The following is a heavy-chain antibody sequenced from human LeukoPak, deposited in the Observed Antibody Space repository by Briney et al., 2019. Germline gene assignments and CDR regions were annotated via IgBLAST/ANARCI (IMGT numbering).Heavy chain of an antibody. D-gene: IGHD5-24*01. J-gene: IGHJ6*02. CDR3: AKGKGWLQNYYGMDV. V-gene: IGHV3-30*18. CDR1: GFTFSSYG. CDR2: ISYDGSNK. Sequence: GGSLRLSCAASGFTFSSYGMHWVRQAPGKGLEWVAVISYDGSNKYYADSVKGRFTISRDNSKNTLYLQMNSLRAEDTAVYYCAKGKGWLQNYYGMDVWGQGTTVTVSS.